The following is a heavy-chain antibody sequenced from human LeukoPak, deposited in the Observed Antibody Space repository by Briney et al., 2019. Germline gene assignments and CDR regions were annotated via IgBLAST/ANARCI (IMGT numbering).Heavy chain of an antibody. J-gene: IGHJ4*02. D-gene: IGHD2-15*01. CDR1: GFTFSSYG. CDR3: AKGRDGSQVVPGL. Sequence: PGGSLRLSCAASGFTFSSYGMHWVRQAPGKGLEWVAFIRYDGNYKYFADSVKGRFTISRDNSKNTLYLQMNSLRPEDTAVYYCAKGRDGSQVVPGLWGQGTLVTVSS. CDR2: IRYDGNYK. V-gene: IGHV3-30*02.